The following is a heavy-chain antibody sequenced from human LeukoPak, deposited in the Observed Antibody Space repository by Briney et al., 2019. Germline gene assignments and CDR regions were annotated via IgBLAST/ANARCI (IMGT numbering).Heavy chain of an antibody. V-gene: IGHV3-23*01. D-gene: IGHD3-3*01. Sequence: PGGSLRLSCAASGFTFSSYAMSWVRQAPGKGLEWVSAIIGSGGSTYYADSVKGLFTISRDNSKNTLYLQMNSLRAEDTAVYYCAKETGLGYDFWSDLNWFDPWGQGTLVTVSS. CDR1: GFTFSSYA. CDR2: IIGSGGST. J-gene: IGHJ5*02. CDR3: AKETGLGYDFWSDLNWFDP.